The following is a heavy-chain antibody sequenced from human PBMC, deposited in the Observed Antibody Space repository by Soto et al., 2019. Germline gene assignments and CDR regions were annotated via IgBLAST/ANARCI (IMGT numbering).Heavy chain of an antibody. CDR1: GGSFSGYY. V-gene: IGHV4-34*01. Sequence: QVQLQQWGAGLLKPSETLSLTCAVYGGSFSGYYWSWIRQPPGKGLEWIGESNHSGSTNYNPSLKRRINMPGGRSKSQFSLKLSSVTAPDTAVYYCARGNHYYGWGKEPRNNWFDPWGQGTLVTVSS. J-gene: IGHJ5*02. CDR2: SNHSGST. D-gene: IGHD3-10*01. CDR3: ARGNHYYGWGKEPRNNWFDP.